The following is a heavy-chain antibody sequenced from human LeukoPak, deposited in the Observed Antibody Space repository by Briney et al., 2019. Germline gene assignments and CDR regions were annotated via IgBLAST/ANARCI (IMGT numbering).Heavy chain of an antibody. D-gene: IGHD3-22*01. J-gene: IGHJ3*02. CDR2: INPSGGST. CDR3: ARDQQYYYDSSGLPRYAFDI. Sequence: ASVKVSCKASGYTFTSYYMHWVRQAPGQGLEWMGIINPSGGSTSYAQKFQGRVTMTRDMSTSTVYVELSSLRSEDTAVYYCARDQQYYYDSSGLPRYAFDIWGQGTMVTVSS. V-gene: IGHV1-46*01. CDR1: GYTFTSYY.